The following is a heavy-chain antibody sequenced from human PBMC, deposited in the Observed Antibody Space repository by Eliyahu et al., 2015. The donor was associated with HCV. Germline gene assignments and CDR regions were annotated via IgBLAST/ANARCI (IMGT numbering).Heavy chain of an antibody. J-gene: IGHJ6*02. CDR3: TRSYSSSDYYYFGVDV. CDR1: XFTFXXFW. D-gene: IGHD6-25*01. Sequence: EVQLVESGGGLVQAGGSLRLSCAASXFTFXXFWMHWVRQAPGKGLVWGSRSNSDGSSTSYADSVKGRFTISRDNAKNTLYLQMNSLRAEDTAVYYCTRSYSSSDYYYFGVDVWGQGTTVSVSS. CDR2: SNSDGSST. V-gene: IGHV3-74*01.